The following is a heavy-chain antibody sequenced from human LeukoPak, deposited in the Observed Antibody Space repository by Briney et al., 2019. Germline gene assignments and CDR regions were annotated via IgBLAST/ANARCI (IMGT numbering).Heavy chain of an antibody. CDR2: IYYSGST. Sequence: SETLSLTCTVSGGSIRSYYWSWIRQPPGKGLEWIGYIYYSGSTNYNPSLKSRVTISVDTSKNQFSLKLSSVTAADTAVYYCARPPLYAIGDYYYYYMDVWGKGTTVTVSS. CDR1: GGSIRSYY. CDR3: ARPPLYAIGDYYYYYMDV. J-gene: IGHJ6*03. V-gene: IGHV4-59*01. D-gene: IGHD2-8*01.